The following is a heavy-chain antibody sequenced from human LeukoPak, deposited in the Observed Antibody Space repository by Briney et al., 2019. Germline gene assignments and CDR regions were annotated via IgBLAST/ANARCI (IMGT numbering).Heavy chain of an antibody. CDR3: ARMSDGDSDARHFDY. CDR2: IYYSGST. CDR1: GGSISSSSYY. J-gene: IGHJ4*02. V-gene: IGHV4-39*01. D-gene: IGHD4-17*01. Sequence: PSETLSLTCTVSGGSISSSSYYWGWIRQPPGKGLEWIGSIYYSGSTYYNPSLKSRVTISVDTSKNQFSLKLSSVTAADTAVYYCARMSDGDSDARHFDYWGQGTLLTVSS.